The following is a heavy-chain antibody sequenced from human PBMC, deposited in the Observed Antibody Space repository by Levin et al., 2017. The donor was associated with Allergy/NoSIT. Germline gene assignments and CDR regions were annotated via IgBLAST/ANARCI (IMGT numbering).Heavy chain of an antibody. CDR1: GFTFSSYW. CDR2: IKQDGTEK. CDR3: ARNWRSAFDI. Sequence: GASLKISCAASGFTFSSYWMSWVRQAPGKGLEWVANIKQDGTEKFYVDSVKGRFTISKDNAKNSVDLHMTSLRVEDSAVYYCARNWRSAFDIWGQGTMVTVSS. V-gene: IGHV3-7*01. J-gene: IGHJ3*02. D-gene: IGHD2-8*02.